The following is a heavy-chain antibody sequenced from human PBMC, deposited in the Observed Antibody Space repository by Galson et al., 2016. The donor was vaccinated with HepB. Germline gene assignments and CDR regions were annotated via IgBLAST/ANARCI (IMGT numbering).Heavy chain of an antibody. D-gene: IGHD3-10*01. J-gene: IGHJ5*01. CDR3: ARVHYDYGSPSCIDS. CDR1: GGSTSGDY. Sequence: SETLSLTCTVSGGSTSGDYWSWIRRPPGGGLGWIGHVFYSGSTDYNPTHESRVTISVDTPKSQFPLKLNYVTTADTAVYYCARVHYDYGSPSCIDSWGRGILVTVS. V-gene: IGHV4-59*01. CDR2: VFYSGST.